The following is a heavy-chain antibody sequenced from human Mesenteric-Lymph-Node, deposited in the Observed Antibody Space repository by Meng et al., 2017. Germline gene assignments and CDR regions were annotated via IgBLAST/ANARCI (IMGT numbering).Heavy chain of an antibody. D-gene: IGHD2-15*01. Sequence: QAQVQQSGTGSVRRSGTRSLTCAVSCPPISSGYWGSWVRQPPGKGLEWIGEIHHGGDTNYNPSLKSRVTISVDKSNNQYSLRLTSVTAADTAMYYCARNGAYSADHWGQGTLVTVSS. CDR1: CPPISSGYW. V-gene: IGHV4-4*02. CDR2: IHHGGDT. J-gene: IGHJ4*02. CDR3: ARNGAYSADH.